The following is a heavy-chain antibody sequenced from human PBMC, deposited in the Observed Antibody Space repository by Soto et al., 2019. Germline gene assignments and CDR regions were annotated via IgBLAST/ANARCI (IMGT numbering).Heavy chain of an antibody. CDR1: GYTFTTYS. J-gene: IGHJ4*02. D-gene: IGHD5-12*01. CDR2: ISAYNDNT. Sequence: QVQLVQSGAEVKKPGASVKVSCKASGYTFTTYSITWVRQAPGQGLEWMGWISAYNDNTNYAQKLQGRVTMTTDTSTSTACMELRSLRSDDTAVSYCARDLRGYSGYDPCDYWGQGTLVTVSS. CDR3: ARDLRGYSGYDPCDY. V-gene: IGHV1-18*01.